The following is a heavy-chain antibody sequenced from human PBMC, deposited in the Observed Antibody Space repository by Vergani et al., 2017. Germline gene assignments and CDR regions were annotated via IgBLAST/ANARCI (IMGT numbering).Heavy chain of an antibody. J-gene: IGHJ4*02. CDR2: IYSGGTT. CDR1: GFTVSSNY. V-gene: IGHV3-66*02. D-gene: IGHD1-26*01. Sequence: DVQLVESGGGLVQPGGSLRLSCAASGFTVSSNYMSWVRQAPGKGLEWVSVIYSGGTTYYADSVKGRFTISRDNSKNTLYLQMNSLRAEDTAVYYCARDGRTLWPYDWGQGTLVTVSS. CDR3: ARDGRTLWPYD.